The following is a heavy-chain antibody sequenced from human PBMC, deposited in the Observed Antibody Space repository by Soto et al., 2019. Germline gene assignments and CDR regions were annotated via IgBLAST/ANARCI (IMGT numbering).Heavy chain of an antibody. V-gene: IGHV1-18*04. CDR3: ARDERGTCTSSSCYYFDY. CDR2: TSADNGDT. CDR1: GYTFTRYG. D-gene: IGHD2-2*01. J-gene: IGHJ4*02. Sequence: RASVKVSCKASGYTFTRYGFSWVRQAPGQGLEWMAWTSADNGDTNYAPKLQGRVTLTTDTSTGTAYVELRSLRSDDTAVYYCARDERGTCTSSSCYYFDYWGQGTLVTVSS.